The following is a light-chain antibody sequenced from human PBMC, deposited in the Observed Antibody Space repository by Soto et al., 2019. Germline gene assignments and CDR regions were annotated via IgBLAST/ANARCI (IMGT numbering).Light chain of an antibody. CDR2: GDY. V-gene: IGLV1-40*01. CDR3: QSYDRGLSGFV. J-gene: IGLJ1*01. Sequence: QSVLTQPPSVSGAPVQRVTISCTGSSSNIGAHVVHWYQHLPGTAPKLLIFGDYNRPSGVPDRISGSRSGTSASLAITGLQAEDEADYYCQSYDRGLSGFVFGTGTKVTVL. CDR1: SSNIGAHV.